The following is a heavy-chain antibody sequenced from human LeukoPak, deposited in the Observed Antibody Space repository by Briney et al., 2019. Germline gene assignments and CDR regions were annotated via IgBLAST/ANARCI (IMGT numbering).Heavy chain of an antibody. CDR2: ISISGTKT. V-gene: IGHV3-23*01. Sequence: GVSLRLSCAASEFDFSTHAMTWVRQPPGKGLEWVSAISISGTKTYYADSVKGRFTISRDNSKNTLYLQMNSLRVEDTAVYYCANEIRPNDYWGQGTLVTVSS. J-gene: IGHJ4*02. CDR1: EFDFSTHA. CDR3: ANEIRPNDY. D-gene: IGHD4-17*01.